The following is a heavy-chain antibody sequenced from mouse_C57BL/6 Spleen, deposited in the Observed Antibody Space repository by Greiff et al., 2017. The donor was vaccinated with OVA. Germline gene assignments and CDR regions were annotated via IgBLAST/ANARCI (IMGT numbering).Heavy chain of an antibody. D-gene: IGHD1-1*01. V-gene: IGHV5-17*01. CDR1: GFTFSDYG. CDR3: ARPLYYGSSYGSMDY. CDR2: ISSGSSTI. J-gene: IGHJ4*01. Sequence: EVKLVESGGGLVKPGGSPKLSCAASGFTFSDYGMHWVRQAPEKGLEWVAYISSGSSTIYYADTVQGRFTISRDNAKNTLCLQMTSLRAEDTAMYYCARPLYYGSSYGSMDYWGQGTSVTVSS.